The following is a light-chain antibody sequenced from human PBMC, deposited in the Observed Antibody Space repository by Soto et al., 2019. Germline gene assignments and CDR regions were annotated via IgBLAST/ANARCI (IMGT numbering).Light chain of an antibody. V-gene: IGKV3-15*01. CDR3: QQYNKWPHT. Sequence: EVVMRQSPATLSVSPGEGATLSCRASQSVNINLAWYQQKPGQSPRLLVYGSSTRATGSPARFSGRGSGTEFTLTISGLQFEDLAVYYCQQYNKWPHTFGQGTKVDI. J-gene: IGKJ2*01. CDR2: GSS. CDR1: QSVNIN.